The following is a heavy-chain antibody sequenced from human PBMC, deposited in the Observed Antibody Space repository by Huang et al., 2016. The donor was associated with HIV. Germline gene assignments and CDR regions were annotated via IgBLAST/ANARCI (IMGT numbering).Heavy chain of an antibody. V-gene: IGHV3-73*01. D-gene: IGHD3-22*01. CDR3: TRLTMIGDGDY. J-gene: IGHJ4*02. Sequence: EVQLVESGGGLVQPGGSLKLSCAASGFTVSGSAMHWVRQASWKGLEGVGRIRSKANSYATAYAASVKGRFTISRDDSKNTAYLQMNSLKTEDTAVYYCTRLTMIGDGDYWGQGTLVTVSS. CDR2: IRSKANSYAT. CDR1: GFTVSGSA.